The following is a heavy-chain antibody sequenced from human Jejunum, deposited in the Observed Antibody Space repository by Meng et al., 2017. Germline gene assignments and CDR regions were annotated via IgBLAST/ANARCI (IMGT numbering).Heavy chain of an antibody. Sequence: SETLSLTCTVSGGSISSYYWIWIRQPAGKGLEWIGRIFTSGSTNYNPSLESRLTMAVDTSKNQISLRLTSVTAADTAVYYCVRALRGSSGYDYGLDLWGQGTTVTVSS. CDR1: GGSISSYY. J-gene: IGHJ6*02. V-gene: IGHV4-4*07. D-gene: IGHD3-22*01. CDR2: IFTSGST. CDR3: VRALRGSSGYDYGLDL.